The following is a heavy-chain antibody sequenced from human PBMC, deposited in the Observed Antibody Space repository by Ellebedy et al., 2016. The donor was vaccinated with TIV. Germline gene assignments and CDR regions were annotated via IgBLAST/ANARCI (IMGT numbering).Heavy chain of an antibody. V-gene: IGHV4-34*01. CDR3: TRGRPYYNHGLDV. J-gene: IGHJ6*02. CDR2: IHQSGAT. Sequence: MPWGSLRLSCAVYDNYFIGFCWAWIRQPLGGRLEWIAEIHQSGATHSTPSLQSRVTLSVDTSKKQFSLRLGAVTAADTAVYYCTRGRPYYNHGLDVWGQGTTVIVSS. CDR1: DNYFIGFC.